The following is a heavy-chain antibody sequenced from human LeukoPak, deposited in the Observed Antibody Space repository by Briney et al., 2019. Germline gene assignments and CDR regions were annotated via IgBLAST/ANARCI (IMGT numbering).Heavy chain of an antibody. V-gene: IGHV4-39*07. CDR1: GGSISSSSYY. Sequence: SETLSLTCTVSGGSISSSSYYWGWIRQPPGKGLEWIGSIYYSRSTYYNPSLKSRVTISVDTSKNQFSLKLSSVTAADTAVYYCARDATYSSSWRPFDYWGQGTLVTVSS. D-gene: IGHD6-13*01. CDR2: IYYSRST. J-gene: IGHJ4*02. CDR3: ARDATYSSSWRPFDY.